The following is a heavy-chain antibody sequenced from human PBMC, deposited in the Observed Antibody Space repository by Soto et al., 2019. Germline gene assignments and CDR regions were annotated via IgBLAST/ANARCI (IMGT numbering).Heavy chain of an antibody. CDR1: GYTFISYG. D-gene: IGHD2-15*01. CDR3: ARDRGAYCSGGSCYSVDY. V-gene: IGHV1-18*01. J-gene: IGHJ4*02. Sequence: QVQLVQSGAEVKKPGASVKVSCKASGYTFISYGINWVRQAPGQGLEWMGWISVYNGNIDYAQKLQGRVTMTTDTATNPAYMELRSLRSDDTAVYYCARDRGAYCSGGSCYSVDYWGQGTLVTVSS. CDR2: ISVYNGNI.